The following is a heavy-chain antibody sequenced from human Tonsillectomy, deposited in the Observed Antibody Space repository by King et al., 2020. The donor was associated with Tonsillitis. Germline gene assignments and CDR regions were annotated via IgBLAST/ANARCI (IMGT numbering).Heavy chain of an antibody. V-gene: IGHV1-2*04. CDR3: AREEHYYDSSQLYYYYYGMDV. Sequence: VQLVESGAEVKKPGASVKVSCKASGYIFTAYYLHWVRQAPGQGLEWMGWINPNSGGTNYAQKFQGWVTMTRDTSISTAYMELSRLRSDDTAVYYCAREEHYYDSSQLYYYYYGMDVWGQGTTVTVSS. D-gene: IGHD3-22*01. CDR1: GYIFTAYY. CDR2: INPNSGGT. J-gene: IGHJ6*02.